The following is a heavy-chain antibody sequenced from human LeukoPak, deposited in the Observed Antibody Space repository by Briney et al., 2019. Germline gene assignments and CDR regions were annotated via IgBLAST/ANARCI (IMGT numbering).Heavy chain of an antibody. V-gene: IGHV3-11*01. CDR3: ARGLSGVVIMYYFDF. J-gene: IGHJ4*02. Sequence: GGSLRLSCAASGFTFSAYYMSWIREAPGERQEWVSYISSGCLNIYYADSVKRRFTISRDNHKNSEHLQMNSLRDEDTAIYYCARGLSGVVIMYYFDFWGQGNLVTVSS. D-gene: IGHD3-3*01. CDR2: ISSGCLNI. CDR1: GFTFSAYY.